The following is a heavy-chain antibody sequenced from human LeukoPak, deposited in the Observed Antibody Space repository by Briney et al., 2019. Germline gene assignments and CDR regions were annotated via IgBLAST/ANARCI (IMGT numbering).Heavy chain of an antibody. CDR1: GGFNTHYY. D-gene: IGHD3-10*01. V-gene: IGHV4-59*01. CDR2: IYHSGST. J-gene: IGHJ4*02. CDR3: ARADQYGSGIDY. Sequence: PSETLSLTCSVSGGFNTHYYWTWMRQPPGKGLELIGYIYHSGSTKYNPSLNSRVSISVDTSKNQVSLKLSSVTAADTAVYYCARADQYGSGIDYWGQGTLVTVSS.